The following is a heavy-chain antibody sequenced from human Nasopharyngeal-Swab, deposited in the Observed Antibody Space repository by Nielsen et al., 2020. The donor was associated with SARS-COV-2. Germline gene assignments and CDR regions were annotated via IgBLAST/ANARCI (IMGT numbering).Heavy chain of an antibody. CDR1: GYSFTSYW. CDR3: ARRVGYCSGGSCYFDY. J-gene: IGHJ4*02. D-gene: IGHD2-15*01. V-gene: IGHV5-51*01. Sequence: GGSLRLSCKGSGYSFTSYWIGWVRQMPGKGLEWMGIIYPGDSGTRYSPSFQGQVTISADKSISTAYLQWSSLKASDTAMYYCARRVGYCSGGSCYFDYWGQGTLVTVSS. CDR2: IYPGDSGT.